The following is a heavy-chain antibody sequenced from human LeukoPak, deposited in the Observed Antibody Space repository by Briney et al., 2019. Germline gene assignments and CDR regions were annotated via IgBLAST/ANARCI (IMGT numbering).Heavy chain of an antibody. CDR3: VRDGSGPGHN. CDR2: IGWNSNSI. J-gene: IGHJ4*02. D-gene: IGHD6-19*01. Sequence: GGSLRLSCAASGFSFDDYAMHWVRQAPGRGLEWVSGIGWNSNSIAYADSVRGRFTISRDNAKNTLYLQMNNLRTEDTSVYYCVRDGSGPGHNWGQGTLVIVSS. V-gene: IGHV3-9*01. CDR1: GFSFDDYA.